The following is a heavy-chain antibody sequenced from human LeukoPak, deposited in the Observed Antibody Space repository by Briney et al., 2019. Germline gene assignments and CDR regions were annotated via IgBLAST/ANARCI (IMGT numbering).Heavy chain of an antibody. D-gene: IGHD3-3*01. CDR3: AKYAIFGVIIT. CDR1: GFTLKNYG. J-gene: IGHJ4*02. Sequence: GGSLRLSCGMFGFTLKNYGMSWVRQAPGKGLEWVSSISGSGDDAYYADSVKGRFTISRDNPKNTLFLQMNSLRAEDTAVYCCAKYAIFGVIITWGQGTLVTVSS. V-gene: IGHV3-23*01. CDR2: ISGSGDDA.